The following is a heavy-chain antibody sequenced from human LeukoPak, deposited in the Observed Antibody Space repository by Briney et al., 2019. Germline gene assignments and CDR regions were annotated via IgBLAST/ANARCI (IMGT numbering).Heavy chain of an antibody. CDR3: ARRSQMDFWSGYGFDY. J-gene: IGHJ4*02. CDR1: GYSFTSYW. D-gene: IGHD3-3*01. CDR2: IYPGDSDT. V-gene: IGHV5-51*01. Sequence: GESLKISCKGSGYSFTSYWIGWVRQMPGKGLEWMRIIYPGDSDTRYSPSFQGQVTISADKSISTAYLQWSSLKASDTAMYYCARRSQMDFWSGYGFDYWGQGTLVTVSS.